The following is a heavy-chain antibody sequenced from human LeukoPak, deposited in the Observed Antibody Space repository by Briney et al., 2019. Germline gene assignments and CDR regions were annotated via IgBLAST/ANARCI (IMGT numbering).Heavy chain of an antibody. CDR1: GGSISSYY. CDR3: ARDRIGSSGWYPVEYWYFDL. Sequence: NTSETLSLTCTVSGGSISSYYWSWIRQPAGKGLEWTGRIYTSGSTNHNPSLKSRVTMSVDTSKNQFSLKLSSVTAADTAVYYCARDRIGSSGWYPVEYWYFDLWGRGTLVTVSS. D-gene: IGHD6-19*01. V-gene: IGHV4-4*07. CDR2: IYTSGST. J-gene: IGHJ2*01.